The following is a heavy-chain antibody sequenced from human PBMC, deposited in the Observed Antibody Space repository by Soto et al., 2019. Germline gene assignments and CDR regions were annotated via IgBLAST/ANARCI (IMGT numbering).Heavy chain of an antibody. Sequence: SETLSLTCTVSGGSISSYYWSWIRQPPGKGLEWIGYIYYSGSTNYNPSLKSRVTISVDTSKDQFSLKLSSVTAADTAVYYCARVARSSSPGVKWFDPWGQGTLVTVXS. V-gene: IGHV4-59*01. J-gene: IGHJ5*02. D-gene: IGHD6-6*01. CDR3: ARVARSSSPGVKWFDP. CDR2: IYYSGST. CDR1: GGSISSYY.